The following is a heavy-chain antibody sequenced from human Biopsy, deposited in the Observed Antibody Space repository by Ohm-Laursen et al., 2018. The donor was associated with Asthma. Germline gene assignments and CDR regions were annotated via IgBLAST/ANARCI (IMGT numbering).Heavy chain of an antibody. CDR2: ITGSGGTT. V-gene: IGHV3-23*01. J-gene: IGHJ4*02. D-gene: IGHD6-19*01. Sequence: SLRLSCSAPGFTFSSSAMSWVRQAPGKGLERVSAITGSGGTTYYADSVRGRFTISRDNSKSTLFLQMVSLSAEDTAVYYCAKDFRGIAVAGDRGFDYWGQGTLVTVSS. CDR3: AKDFRGIAVAGDRGFDY. CDR1: GFTFSSSA.